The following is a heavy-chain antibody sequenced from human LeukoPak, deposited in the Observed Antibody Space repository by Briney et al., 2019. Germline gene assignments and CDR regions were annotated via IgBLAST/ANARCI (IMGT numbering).Heavy chain of an antibody. Sequence: GGSLRLSCAASGFTVSSNYMSWVRQAPGKGLEWVSIIYSGGSTYYADSVKGRFTISRDTSKNTLFLQMNSLSPEDTAVYYCARGGDDYYDSTTYYYVDYWGQGTLVTVSS. D-gene: IGHD3-22*01. CDR1: GFTVSSNY. CDR2: IYSGGST. V-gene: IGHV3-53*01. CDR3: ARGGDDYYDSTTYYYVDY. J-gene: IGHJ4*02.